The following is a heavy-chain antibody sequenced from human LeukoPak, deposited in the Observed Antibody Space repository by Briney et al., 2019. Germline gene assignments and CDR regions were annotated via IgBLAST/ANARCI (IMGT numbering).Heavy chain of an antibody. CDR3: ARDSTYYYASGSSGPHYFDY. Sequence: PGRSLRLSCAASGFTFSNYAMHWVRQPPGKGLEWVAVISNVETNTYYADSVKGRFTISRDNSKNTLYLRLNSLRAEDTSVYYCARDSTYYYASGSSGPHYFDYWGQGTLVTVSS. CDR2: ISNVETNT. V-gene: IGHV3-30*04. J-gene: IGHJ4*02. CDR1: GFTFSNYA. D-gene: IGHD3-10*01.